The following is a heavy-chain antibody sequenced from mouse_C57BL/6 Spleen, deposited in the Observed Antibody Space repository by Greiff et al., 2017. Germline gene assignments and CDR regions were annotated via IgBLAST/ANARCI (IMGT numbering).Heavy chain of an antibody. V-gene: IGHV14-1*01. CDR1: GFNINDSS. Sequence: EVQLQQSGAELVRPGASVKLSCTASGFNINDSSMHWVQQRPEQGLGWIGRIDPEDGDTEYAPKFQGKATMTADTSSNPADLQLSSLTSEDTAVYYCTTKDYAMDYWGQGTTVTVSS. J-gene: IGHJ4*01. CDR3: TTKDYAMDY. CDR2: IDPEDGDT.